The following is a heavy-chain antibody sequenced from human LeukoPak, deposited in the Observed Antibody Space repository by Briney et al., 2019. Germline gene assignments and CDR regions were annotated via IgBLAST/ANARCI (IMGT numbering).Heavy chain of an antibody. D-gene: IGHD3-22*01. CDR3: ARAGYYDSSGKELFDY. Sequence: PSETLSLTCTVSGGSISSYYWSWIRQPPGKGLGWVGYIYYSGSTNYNPSLKSRVTISVDTSKNQFSLKLSSVTAADTAVYYCARAGYYDSSGKELFDYWGQGTLVTVSS. CDR1: GGSISSYY. J-gene: IGHJ4*02. V-gene: IGHV4-59*01. CDR2: IYYSGST.